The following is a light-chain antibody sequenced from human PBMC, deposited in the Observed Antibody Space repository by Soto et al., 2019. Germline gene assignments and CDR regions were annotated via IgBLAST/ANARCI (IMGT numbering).Light chain of an antibody. J-gene: IGKJ1*01. Sequence: IVLTKSTDTLSLSPGERATLSCRASQSVRNNYLACYQQKPGQAPRLLIYGASNRATGIPDRFSGSGSGTDFTLTISRLEPEDFAVYYCQQYGSSGTFGQGTKVDIK. CDR2: GAS. V-gene: IGKV3-20*01. CDR3: QQYGSSGT. CDR1: QSVRNNY.